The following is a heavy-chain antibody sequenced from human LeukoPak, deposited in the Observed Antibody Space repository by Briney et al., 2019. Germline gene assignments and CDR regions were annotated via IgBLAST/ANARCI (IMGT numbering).Heavy chain of an antibody. D-gene: IGHD5-24*01. CDR3: ARGGRWPYDY. CDR2: INHSGST. J-gene: IGHJ4*02. V-gene: IGHV4-34*01. CDR1: GGSFSGYY. Sequence: SETLSLACAVYGGSFSGYYWSWIRQPPGKGLEWIGEINHSGSTNYNPSLKSRVTISVDTSKNQFSLKLSSVTAADTAVYYCARGGRWPYDYWGQGTLVTVSS.